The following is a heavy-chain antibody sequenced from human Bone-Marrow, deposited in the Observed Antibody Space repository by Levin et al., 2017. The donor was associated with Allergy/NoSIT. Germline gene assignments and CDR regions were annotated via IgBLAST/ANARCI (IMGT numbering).Heavy chain of an antibody. CDR2: INHSGST. J-gene: IGHJ5*02. D-gene: IGHD2-15*01. V-gene: IGHV4-34*01. CDR1: GGSFSGYY. Sequence: PSETLSLTCAVYGGSFSGYYWSWIRQPPGKGLEWIGEINHSGSTNYNPSLKSRVTISVDTSKNQFSLKLSSVTAADTAVYYCARASQRDIVVVVAATAWGVGGWFDPWGQGTLVTVSS. CDR3: ARASQRDIVVVVAATAWGVGGWFDP.